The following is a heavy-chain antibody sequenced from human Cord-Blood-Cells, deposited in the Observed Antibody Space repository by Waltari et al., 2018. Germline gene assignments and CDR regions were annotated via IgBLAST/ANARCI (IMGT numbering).Heavy chain of an antibody. CDR2: INHSAST. Sequence: QVQLQQWGAGLLQPSETLSLTCAVHGGSFSGYYWRWIRQPPGKGLEWIGEINHSASTNYNPSLKSRVTISVDTSKNQFSLKLSSVTAADTAVYYCARGPPGYDSSGAWYFDLWGRGTLVTVSS. D-gene: IGHD3-22*01. CDR3: ARGPPGYDSSGAWYFDL. J-gene: IGHJ2*01. CDR1: GGSFSGYY. V-gene: IGHV4-34*01.